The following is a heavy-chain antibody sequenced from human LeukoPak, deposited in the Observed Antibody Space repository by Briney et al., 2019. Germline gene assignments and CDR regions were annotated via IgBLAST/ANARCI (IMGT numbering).Heavy chain of an antibody. D-gene: IGHD1-26*01. CDR1: GYTFTDYY. J-gene: IGHJ1*01. CDR3: ARGGLRGSYYEYFHH. Sequence: ASVKVSCKASGYTFTDYYMHWVRQAPGQGLEWMGWINPSSGDTNYAQKFQGRVTVTRDTSISTAYMELSRLRSDDTAVYYCARGGLRGSYYEYFHHWGQGTLVSVSS. CDR2: INPSSGDT. V-gene: IGHV1-2*02.